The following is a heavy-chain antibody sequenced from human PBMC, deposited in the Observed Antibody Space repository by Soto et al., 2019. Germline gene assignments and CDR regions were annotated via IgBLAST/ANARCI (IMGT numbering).Heavy chain of an antibody. D-gene: IGHD6-13*01. CDR3: ARDLAAGDY. Sequence: QVQLVQSGAEVKKPGASVKLSCKASGYTFINYYIHWVRQASGQGLEWMGIFNPTSGSTNYAQKFQGRVTLAMDTSTRTVYIELSSLRFDDTAVYYCARDLAAGDYWGQGTLVTVSS. J-gene: IGHJ4*02. CDR2: FNPTSGST. V-gene: IGHV1-46*01. CDR1: GYTFINYY.